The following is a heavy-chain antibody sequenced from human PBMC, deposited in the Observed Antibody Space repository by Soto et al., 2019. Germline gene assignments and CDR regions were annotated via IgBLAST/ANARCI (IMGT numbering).Heavy chain of an antibody. CDR3: ARALIQLWPHYYYGMDV. J-gene: IGHJ6*02. Sequence: QVQLQESGPGLVKPSQTLSLTCTVSAGSISSGDYYWSWIRQPPGKGPEWIGYIYYSGNTYYNPCLKSRINILVDTSKNQFALRVSFVTAADTVVYYCARALIQLWPHYYYGMDVWGQGTTVTVSS. V-gene: IGHV4-30-4*01. CDR1: AGSISSGDYY. D-gene: IGHD5-18*01. CDR2: IYYSGNT.